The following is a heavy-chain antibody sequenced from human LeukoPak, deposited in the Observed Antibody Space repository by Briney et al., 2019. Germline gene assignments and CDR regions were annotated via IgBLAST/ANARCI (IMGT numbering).Heavy chain of an antibody. D-gene: IGHD1-7*01. Sequence: PGGSLRLSCAASGFPVSSNYMTWVRQAPQKGLEWVSAISGSGVSTYYADSVKGRFTVSRDNSKNTPYLQMSSLRAEDTAVYYCAKDERNWNYDLASQTYDWGQGTLVTVSS. CDR2: ISGSGVST. J-gene: IGHJ4*02. V-gene: IGHV3-23*01. CDR3: AKDERNWNYDLASQTYD. CDR1: GFPVSSNY.